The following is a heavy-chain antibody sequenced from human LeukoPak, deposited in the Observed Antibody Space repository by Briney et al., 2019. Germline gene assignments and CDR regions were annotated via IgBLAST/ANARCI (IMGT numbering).Heavy chain of an antibody. V-gene: IGHV1-8*02. J-gene: IGHJ6*03. Sequence: ASVKVSCKTSGYTFINYGISWVRQATGQGLEWMGWMNPNSGNTGYAQKFQGRVTMTRNTSISTAYMELSSLRSEDTAVYYCARERRLAAAGNDDYYYYYMDVWGKGTTVTISS. CDR2: MNPNSGNT. CDR1: GYTFINYG. CDR3: ARERRLAAAGNDDYYYYYMDV. D-gene: IGHD6-13*01.